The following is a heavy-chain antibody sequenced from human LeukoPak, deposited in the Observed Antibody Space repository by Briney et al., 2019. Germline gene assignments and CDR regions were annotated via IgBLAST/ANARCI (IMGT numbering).Heavy chain of an antibody. D-gene: IGHD3-22*01. J-gene: IGHJ4*02. V-gene: IGHV4-34*01. Sequence: SETLSLTCAVYGGSFSGYFWTWIRQPPGKGLEWIGEINHGGSTNYNPSLKSRVTISVDTSKNHFSLKLSSLTAADTAVYYCARGPPLTYDGSGYYFFDYWGQETLVTVSS. CDR3: ARGPPLTYDGSGYYFFDY. CDR1: GGSFSGYF. CDR2: INHGGST.